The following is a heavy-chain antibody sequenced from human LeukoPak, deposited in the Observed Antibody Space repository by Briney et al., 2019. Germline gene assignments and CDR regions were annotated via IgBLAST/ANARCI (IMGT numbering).Heavy chain of an antibody. Sequence: ASVKVSCKASGYTFTSYDINWVRQATGQGLEWMGWMNPNSGNTGYAQKFQGRVTMTRYTSISTAYMELSSLRSEDTAVYYCARGGGCSSTSCYTRVGYYYYYGMDVWGQGTTVTVSS. J-gene: IGHJ6*02. V-gene: IGHV1-8*01. CDR2: MNPNSGNT. CDR1: GYTFTSYD. D-gene: IGHD2-2*02. CDR3: ARGGGCSSTSCYTRVGYYYYYGMDV.